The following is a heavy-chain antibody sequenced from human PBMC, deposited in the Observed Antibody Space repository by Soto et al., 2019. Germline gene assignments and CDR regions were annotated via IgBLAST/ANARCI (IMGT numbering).Heavy chain of an antibody. CDR3: VRSAKNAVRGAF. Sequence: GSLRLSCIGSGFSFSAYNINLVRQAPGKGLEWVSTIKGGSSRVYLPDSMKGRFTTTRDDARNSVYLQINSLGAEDTAINFCVRSAKNAVRGAFWGRGTQVTVSS. V-gene: IGHV3-21*01. J-gene: IGHJ1*01. CDR1: GFSFSAYN. D-gene: IGHD3-3*01. CDR2: IKGGSSRV.